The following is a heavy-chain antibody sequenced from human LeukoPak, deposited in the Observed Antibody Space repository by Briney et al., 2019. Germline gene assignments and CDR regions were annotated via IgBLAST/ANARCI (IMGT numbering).Heavy chain of an antibody. Sequence: VKLSCTPSGYNFTGYYMQWVRQSPGPGLEWMRWINPNSGGTNYAQKFQGRVTMTRDTSISTAYMELSRLRSDDTAVYYCARELTVVPAAIFDYWGQGTLVTVSS. V-gene: IGHV1-2*02. CDR3: ARELTVVPAAIFDY. CDR2: INPNSGGT. D-gene: IGHD2-2*01. CDR1: GYNFTGYY. J-gene: IGHJ4*02.